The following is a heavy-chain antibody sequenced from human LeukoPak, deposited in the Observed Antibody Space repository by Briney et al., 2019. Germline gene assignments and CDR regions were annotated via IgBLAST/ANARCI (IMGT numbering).Heavy chain of an antibody. CDR2: IRGSGGST. V-gene: IGHV3-23*01. CDR1: GFTFSSYA. D-gene: IGHD4-17*01. CDR3: AKSGNYGDYQEIDY. Sequence: GGSLRLSCAASGFTFSSYAMSWVRQAPGKGLEWVSGIRGSGGSTYYADSVKGRFTISRDNSKNTLYLQMNSLRAEDTAVYYCAKSGNYGDYQEIDYWGQGTLVTVSS. J-gene: IGHJ4*02.